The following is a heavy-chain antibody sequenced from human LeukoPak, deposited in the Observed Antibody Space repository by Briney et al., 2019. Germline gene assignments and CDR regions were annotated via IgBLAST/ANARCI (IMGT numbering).Heavy chain of an antibody. D-gene: IGHD6-13*01. Sequence: SETLSPTCGVYGGSFGGCYWSGIRQPPGKGLEWVGEITHSGSTNYNPSLQSRVTISVDTSKNKVSLKLSSVTAADTAVYYCARGTGNSWYRAPFDYWGQGILATVSS. V-gene: IGHV4-34*01. CDR2: ITHSGST. J-gene: IGHJ4*02. CDR1: GGSFGGCY. CDR3: ARGTGNSWYRAPFDY.